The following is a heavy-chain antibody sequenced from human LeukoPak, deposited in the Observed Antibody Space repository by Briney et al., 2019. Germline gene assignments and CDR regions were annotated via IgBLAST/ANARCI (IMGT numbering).Heavy chain of an antibody. Sequence: SGTLSLTRVVSGGPLSSGNWWSWVRQSPEKGLEWVGEIYRDGNTHYNPSLKSRATRSVDTSNNQFSLKLTSVTAAGTAMYYCGRNGAYCIDYWGQGTLVTVPS. V-gene: IGHV4-4*02. J-gene: IGHJ4*02. CDR1: GGPLSSGNW. D-gene: IGHD2-8*01. CDR2: IYRDGNT. CDR3: GRNGAYCIDY.